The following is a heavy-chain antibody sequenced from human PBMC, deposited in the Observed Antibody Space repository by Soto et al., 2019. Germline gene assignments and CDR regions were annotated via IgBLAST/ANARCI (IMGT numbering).Heavy chain of an antibody. CDR2: IIPIFGTA. CDR1: GGTFSSYA. J-gene: IGHJ6*02. D-gene: IGHD3-10*01. V-gene: IGHV1-69*12. CDR3: ASEGGSGHFRSYAMDV. Sequence: QVQLVQSGAEVKKPGSSVKVSCKASGGTFSSYAISWVRQAPGQGLEWMGGIIPIFGTANYAQKFQGRVTIPAXXXTXXAYMELSSLRSEDTAVYYCASEGGSGHFRSYAMDVWGQGTTVTVSS.